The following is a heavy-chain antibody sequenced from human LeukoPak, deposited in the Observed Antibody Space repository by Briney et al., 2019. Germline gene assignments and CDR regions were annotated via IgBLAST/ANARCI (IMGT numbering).Heavy chain of an antibody. CDR2: IIPIFGTA. CDR3: ASVPVHRKNAFDI. D-gene: IGHD6-6*01. J-gene: IGHJ3*02. Sequence: GASVKVSCKASGGTFISYAISWVRQAPGQGLEWMGGIIPIFGTANYAQKFQGRVTITADESTSTAYMELSSLRSEDTAVYYCASVPVHRKNAFDIWGQGTMVTVSS. V-gene: IGHV1-69*13. CDR1: GGTFISYA.